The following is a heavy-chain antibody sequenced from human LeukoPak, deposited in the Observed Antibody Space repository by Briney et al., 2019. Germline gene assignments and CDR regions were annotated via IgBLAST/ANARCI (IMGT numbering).Heavy chain of an antibody. CDR3: ARDKSDYSSSWYNYYYAMDV. Sequence: GSSVKVSCKTSGGTFSSYAISWVRQAPGQGLEWMGRIIPIFGITNYAQKFQGRVTITADKSTSTAYMELSSLRSEDTAVYYCARDKSDYSSSWYNYYYAMDVWGQGTTVTVSS. CDR2: IIPIFGIT. CDR1: GGTFSSYA. V-gene: IGHV1-69*04. D-gene: IGHD6-13*01. J-gene: IGHJ6*02.